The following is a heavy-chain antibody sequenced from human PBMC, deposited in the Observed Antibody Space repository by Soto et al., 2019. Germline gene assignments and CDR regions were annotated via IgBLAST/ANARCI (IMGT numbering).Heavy chain of an antibody. CDR1: GYTFKNYG. J-gene: IGHJ4*02. D-gene: IGHD3-9*01. CDR3: VLGGLETGYYRDMDY. Sequence: QDHLVQSGAEVKKPGASAKVSCKASGYTFKNYGINWVRQAPGRGLEWVAWISAYNGDTSYAQHLQGRVTVTTETLTNTADMELRSLRPDDTAVYFCVLGGLETGYYRDMDYWGQGTLVSVSS. V-gene: IGHV1-18*04. CDR2: ISAYNGDT.